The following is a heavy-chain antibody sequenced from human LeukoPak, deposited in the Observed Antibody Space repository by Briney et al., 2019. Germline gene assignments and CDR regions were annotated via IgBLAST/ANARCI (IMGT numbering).Heavy chain of an antibody. V-gene: IGHV4-61*02. CDR3: ARGDGYKDFDY. CDR2: IYTSGST. J-gene: IGHJ4*02. Sequence: SETLSLTCTVSGGSISSGSYYWSWIRQPAGRGLEWIGRIYTSGSTNYNPSLKSRVTISVDTSKNQFSLKLSSVTAADTAVYYCARGDGYKDFDYWGQGTLVTVSS. D-gene: IGHD5-24*01. CDR1: GGSISSGSYY.